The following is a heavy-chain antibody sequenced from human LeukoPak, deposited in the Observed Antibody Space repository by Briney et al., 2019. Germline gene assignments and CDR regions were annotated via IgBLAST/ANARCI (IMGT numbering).Heavy chain of an antibody. Sequence: GRSLRLSCAASGFTFCSYAIHWVRQAPGKGLEWVAVISYEGNNKYYVDSVKGRFTISRDNSNYTLYLQMNSLRPEDSAIYYCARGGRVIYAHTDSWGQGTLVTVSS. CDR1: GFTFCSYA. D-gene: IGHD3-16*02. J-gene: IGHJ4*02. V-gene: IGHV3-30-3*01. CDR2: ISYEGNNK. CDR3: ARGGRVIYAHTDS.